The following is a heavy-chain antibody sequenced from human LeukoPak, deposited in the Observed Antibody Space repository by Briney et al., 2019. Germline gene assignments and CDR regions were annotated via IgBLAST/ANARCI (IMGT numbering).Heavy chain of an antibody. Sequence: GGSLRLSCAASGFTFSSYGMTWVRQAPGKGLEWVSGISDSGTRTYYADSVKGRFTISRDNPKNTLYLEMNSLRAEDTALYYCAKASIVGTTNPVFWGQG. CDR1: GFTFSSYG. V-gene: IGHV3-23*01. J-gene: IGHJ6*01. CDR2: ISDSGTRT. CDR3: AKASIVGTTNPVF. D-gene: IGHD1-26*01.